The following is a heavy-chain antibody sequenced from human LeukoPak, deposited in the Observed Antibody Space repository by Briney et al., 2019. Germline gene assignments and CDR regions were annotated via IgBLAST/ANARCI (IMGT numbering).Heavy chain of an antibody. CDR2: ISGSGGST. J-gene: IGHJ3*02. V-gene: IGHV3-23*01. CDR1: GFSFVNYH. Sequence: GGSLRLSCAASGFSFVNYHMNWVRQAPGKGLEWISSISGSGGSTHYADSVKGRFTISRDNSKNTLYLQMNSLRAEDTAVYYCAKDAFDIWGQGTMVTVSS. CDR3: AKDAFDI.